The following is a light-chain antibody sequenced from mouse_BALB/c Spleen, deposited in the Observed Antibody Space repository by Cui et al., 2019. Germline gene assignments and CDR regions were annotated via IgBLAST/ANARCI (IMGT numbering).Light chain of an antibody. CDR1: QNINVW. CDR2: KAS. CDR3: QQGQSYPYT. J-gene: IGKJ2*01. V-gene: IGKV10-94*01. Sequence: DIQMNQSPSSLSASLGDTITITCHASQNINVWLSWYQQKPGNIPKRLIYKASNLHTGVPSRFSGSGSGTGFTLTISSLQPEDIATYYCQQGQSYPYTFGGGTKLEIK.